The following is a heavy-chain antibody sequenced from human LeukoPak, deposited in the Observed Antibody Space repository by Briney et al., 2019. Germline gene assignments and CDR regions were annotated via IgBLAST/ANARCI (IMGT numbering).Heavy chain of an antibody. D-gene: IGHD2-15*01. Sequence: GGSLRLSCAGSGFIFSNYWMHWVRQAPGKGLEWVARINPDGSSTAYADSVKGRFTLSRDNARKTLFLQMNSLRVDDTAVYYCARAVVPAAVPYFWGQGTLVTVSP. J-gene: IGHJ4*02. CDR1: GFIFSNYW. V-gene: IGHV3-74*03. CDR3: ARAVVPAAVPYF. CDR2: INPDGSST.